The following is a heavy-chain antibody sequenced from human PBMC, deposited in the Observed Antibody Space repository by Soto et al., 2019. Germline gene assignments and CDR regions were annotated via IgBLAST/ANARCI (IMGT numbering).Heavy chain of an antibody. D-gene: IGHD2-15*01. CDR1: GYTFTGYY. Sequence: QVQLVQSGAEVKKPGASVKVSCKASGYTFTGYYMHWVRQAPGQGLEWMGWINPYSGGTNNAQKFKGWFXXTXDRXLSTAYMELSRLRSDDTAVYYCARDQYGSGGPFDYWGQGTLVTVSS. CDR2: INPYSGGT. J-gene: IGHJ4*02. V-gene: IGHV1-2*04. CDR3: ARDQYGSGGPFDY.